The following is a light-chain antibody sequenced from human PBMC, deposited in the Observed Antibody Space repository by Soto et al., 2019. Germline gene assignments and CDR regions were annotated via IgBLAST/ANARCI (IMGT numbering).Light chain of an antibody. J-gene: IGKJ1*01. CDR2: GAS. V-gene: IGKV3-20*01. CDR1: QSVSGNH. CDR3: EQYGSSPWT. Sequence: EIVLTQTPGNLSLSPGERATLSCRASQSVSGNHLAWYQQKPGQATRLLMYGASSRATGIPDRFSGSGSGTDFTLSITRLQPEDCAVYYCEQYGSSPWTAGQGTKVDIK.